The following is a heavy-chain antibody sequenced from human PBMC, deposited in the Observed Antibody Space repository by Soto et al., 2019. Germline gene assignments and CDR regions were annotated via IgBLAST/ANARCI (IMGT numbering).Heavy chain of an antibody. Sequence: QLQLQESGSGLVKPSQTRSLTCAVSGGSISSGGYSWSWIRQPPGKGLEWIGYSYHSGSTYYNPSLKSRVTISVDRSKNQFSLKLSSVTAADTAVYYCARAGGLGAVAVDYWGQGTLVTVSS. J-gene: IGHJ4*02. D-gene: IGHD6-19*01. CDR1: GGSISSGGYS. V-gene: IGHV4-30-2*01. CDR2: SYHSGST. CDR3: ARAGGLGAVAVDY.